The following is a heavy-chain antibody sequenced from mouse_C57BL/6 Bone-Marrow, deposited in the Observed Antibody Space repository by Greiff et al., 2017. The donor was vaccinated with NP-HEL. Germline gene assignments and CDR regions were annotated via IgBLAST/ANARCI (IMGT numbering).Heavy chain of an antibody. CDR1: GFTFSSYG. Sequence: EVMLVESGGDLVKPGGSLKLSCAASGFTFSSYGMSWVRQTPDKRLEWVATISSGGSYTYYPDSVKGRFTISRDNAKNTLYLQMSSLKSEDTAMYYCARHEGSYYSNYVGYYYAMDYWGQGTSVTVSS. D-gene: IGHD2-5*01. V-gene: IGHV5-6*01. CDR2: ISSGGSYT. J-gene: IGHJ4*01. CDR3: ARHEGSYYSNYVGYYYAMDY.